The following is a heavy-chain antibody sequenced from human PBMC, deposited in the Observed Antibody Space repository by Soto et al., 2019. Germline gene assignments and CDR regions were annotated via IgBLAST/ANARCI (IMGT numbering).Heavy chain of an antibody. CDR3: ARGPSGDKVDS. Sequence: SETLYLTCTVSGGTISTADYGGSWIRQSPDMGLEWIGHIYDGGRTYNNPSLESRVTMSVDTSKSQLSLTLSSVSAADTAVYYCARGPSGDKVDSWGQETLVTVSS. CDR1: GGTISTADYG. D-gene: IGHD7-27*01. J-gene: IGHJ4*02. CDR2: IYDGGRT. V-gene: IGHV4-30-4*01.